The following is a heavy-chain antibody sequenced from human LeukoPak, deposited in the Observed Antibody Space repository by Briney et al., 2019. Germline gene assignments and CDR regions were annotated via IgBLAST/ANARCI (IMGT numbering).Heavy chain of an antibody. CDR3: AKRLGDQRAFDY. CDR2: ISGTSGTI. CDR1: GFTFSNYA. D-gene: IGHD2-21*02. J-gene: IGHJ4*02. V-gene: IGHV3-23*01. Sequence: GGSLRLSCAASGFTFSNYAMSWVRQAPGKRLEWFSGISGTSGTINYADPVKGRSTISRDNSKNTVYLQMNSLRAEDTAVYYCAKRLGDQRAFDYWGQGTLVTVSS.